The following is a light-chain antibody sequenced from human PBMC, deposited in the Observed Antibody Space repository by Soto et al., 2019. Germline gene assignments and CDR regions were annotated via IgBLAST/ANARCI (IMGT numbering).Light chain of an antibody. CDR3: QQRSTGPFT. CDR2: DAS. J-gene: IGKJ3*01. Sequence: EIVLTQSPATLSLSPGERATLSCRASQSISSYLAWYQQKPDQAPRLLIYDASNRATGIPARFSGSGSGTDFTLTISSLEPEDFAFYYCQQRSTGPFTSGPGTKVDIK. V-gene: IGKV3-11*01. CDR1: QSISSY.